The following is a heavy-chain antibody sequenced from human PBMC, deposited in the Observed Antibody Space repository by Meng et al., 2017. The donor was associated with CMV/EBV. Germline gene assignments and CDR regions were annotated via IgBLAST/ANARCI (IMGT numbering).Heavy chain of an antibody. J-gene: IGHJ1*01. D-gene: IGHD3-16*01. V-gene: IGHV4-39*01. Sequence: SETLSLTCTVSGGSISSSSYYWGWIRQPPGKGLEWIGSIYYSGSTYYNPYLKSRVTISVDTSKNQFSLKLSSVTAADTAVYYCARLGQYRYFQHWGQGTLVTVSS. CDR2: IYYSGST. CDR1: GGSISSSSYY. CDR3: ARLGQYRYFQH.